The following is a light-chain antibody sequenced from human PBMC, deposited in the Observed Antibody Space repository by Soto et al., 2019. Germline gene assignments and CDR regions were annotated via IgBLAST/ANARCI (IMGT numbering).Light chain of an antibody. CDR2: GAS. V-gene: IGKV3-15*01. CDR3: QQYNNWWT. CDR1: QSVSNN. Sequence: EIVMTQSPATLSVSPGERATLSCRASQSVSNNLARYQKKPGQAPRLLIYGASTLATGIPARVSGSGSGTEFTLTISSRQSEDVAFYYCQQYNNWWTFGQGTRVDIK. J-gene: IGKJ1*01.